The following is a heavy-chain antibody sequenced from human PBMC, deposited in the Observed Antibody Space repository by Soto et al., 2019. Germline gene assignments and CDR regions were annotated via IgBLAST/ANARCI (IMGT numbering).Heavy chain of an antibody. J-gene: IGHJ4*02. V-gene: IGHV3-48*03. Sequence: GGSQRLSCAASGFTFSSYEMNWVRQAPGKGLEWVSYISSSGSTIYYADSVKGRFTISRDNAKNSLYLQMNSLRAEDTAVYYCARVGLQDYYGSGSYYTVWGQGTLVTVSS. CDR2: ISSSGSTI. CDR1: GFTFSSYE. CDR3: ARVGLQDYYGSGSYYTV. D-gene: IGHD3-10*01.